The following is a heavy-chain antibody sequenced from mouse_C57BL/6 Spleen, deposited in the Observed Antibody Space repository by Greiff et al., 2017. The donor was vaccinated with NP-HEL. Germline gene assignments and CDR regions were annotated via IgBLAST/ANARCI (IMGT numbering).Heavy chain of an antibody. CDR1: GFTFSDYG. J-gene: IGHJ4*01. V-gene: IGHV5-17*01. CDR2: ISSGSSTI. CDR3: ARPGDGGAMDY. D-gene: IGHD1-1*02. Sequence: EVKLVESGGGLVKPGGSLKLSCAASGFTFSDYGMHWVRQAPEKGLEWVAYISSGSSTIYYADTVKGRFTISRDNAKNTLFLQMTSLRSEDTAMYYCARPGDGGAMDYWGQGTSVTVSS.